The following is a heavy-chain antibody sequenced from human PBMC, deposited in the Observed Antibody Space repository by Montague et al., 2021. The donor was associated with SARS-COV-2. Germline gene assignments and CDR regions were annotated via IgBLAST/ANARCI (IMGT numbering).Heavy chain of an antibody. J-gene: IGHJ4*02. CDR3: ARGLQQRSNFDY. CDR1: GFSVSDSY. Sequence: SRRLSCAASGFSVSDSYMSWVRQAPGKGPEWVSIIKAGNTYYTDAVKGRFTMSRDNSKSTLSLQMNSLRDEDTAVYYCARGLQQRSNFDYWGQGTLVTVSS. V-gene: IGHV3-53*01. CDR2: IKAGNT. D-gene: IGHD6-25*01.